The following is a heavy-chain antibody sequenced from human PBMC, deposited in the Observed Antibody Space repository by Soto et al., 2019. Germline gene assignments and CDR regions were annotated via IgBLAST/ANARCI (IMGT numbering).Heavy chain of an antibody. Sequence: SVTLPLTCTVSGGSISSYYWSWIRQPPGKGLEWIGYIYYSGSTNYNPSLKSRVTISVDTSKNQFSLKLSSVTAADTAVYYCARGRPQKGGYCSSTSCYSYYYYYMDVWGKGTTVTVSS. V-gene: IGHV4-59*01. CDR2: IYYSGST. D-gene: IGHD2-2*01. CDR3: ARGRPQKGGYCSSTSCYSYYYYYMDV. CDR1: GGSISSYY. J-gene: IGHJ6*03.